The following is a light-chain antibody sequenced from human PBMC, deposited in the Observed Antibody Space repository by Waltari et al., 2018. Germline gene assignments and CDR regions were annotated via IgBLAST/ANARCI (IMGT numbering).Light chain of an antibody. Sequence: QSALTQPRSVSGSPGQSVTISCTGTSSDVGGYNYVSWYQQNPGKAPNLMIYDVSQRPSGVPDRFSGSKSGNTASLTISGLQAEDDADYYCSSYAGNHVVFGGGTRLTVL. J-gene: IGLJ2*01. CDR3: SSYAGNHVV. CDR1: SSDVGGYNY. V-gene: IGLV2-11*01. CDR2: DVS.